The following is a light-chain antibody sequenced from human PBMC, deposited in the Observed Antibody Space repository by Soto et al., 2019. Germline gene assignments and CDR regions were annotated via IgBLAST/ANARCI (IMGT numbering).Light chain of an antibody. CDR3: SSYTSSSTLG. CDR1: SSDVGGYNY. CDR2: DVT. Sequence: QSVLTQPASVSRSPGQSVTISCTGTSSDVGGYNYVSWYQQHPGKAPKVMIYDVTNRPSGVSNRFSGSKSGNTASLTISGLQAEDEADYYCSSYTSSSTLGFGGGTKLTVL. V-gene: IGLV2-14*03. J-gene: IGLJ2*01.